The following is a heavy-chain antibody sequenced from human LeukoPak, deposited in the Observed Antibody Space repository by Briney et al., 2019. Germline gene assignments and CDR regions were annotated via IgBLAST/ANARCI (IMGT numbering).Heavy chain of an antibody. CDR3: ARSSSSSVGMDV. J-gene: IGHJ6*02. Sequence: ASVKVSCKASGYTFTGYYMHWVRQAPGQGLEWMGWINPNSGGTNYAQKFQGWVTMTRGTSISTAYMELSRLRSDDTAVYYCARSSSSSVGMDVWGQGTKVTVSS. CDR1: GYTFTGYY. V-gene: IGHV1-2*04. D-gene: IGHD6-6*01. CDR2: INPNSGGT.